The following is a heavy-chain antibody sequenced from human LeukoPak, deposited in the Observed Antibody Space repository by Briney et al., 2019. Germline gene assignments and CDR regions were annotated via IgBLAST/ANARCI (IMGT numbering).Heavy chain of an antibody. CDR1: GFTFSTYG. V-gene: IGHV3-23*01. J-gene: IGHJ4*02. CDR3: AKDRGWFGGSLANFDD. D-gene: IGHD3-10*01. CDR2: ISGSGGSI. Sequence: GGSLRLSCAGSGFTFSTYGMTWIRQAPGKGLEWVSAISGSGGSIYYADSVKGRFTISRDNSKNTLFLQMNSLRAEDTAVYYCAKDRGWFGGSLANFDDWGQGTLVTVSS.